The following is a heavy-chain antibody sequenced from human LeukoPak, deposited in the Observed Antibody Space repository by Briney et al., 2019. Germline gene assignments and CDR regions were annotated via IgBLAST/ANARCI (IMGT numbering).Heavy chain of an antibody. CDR2: VNSGGST. V-gene: IGHV3-53*01. J-gene: IGHJ3*01. CDR1: GFTVSSNY. Sequence: PGESLRLSCAASGFTVSSNYMSWVRQAPGKGLEWVSVVNSGGSTYYAGSVAGRFTISRDNSKNTLYLQMNSLRAEDTAVYYCARRLKEQWRTADGFDVWGQGTMVTVSS. D-gene: IGHD6-19*01. CDR3: ARRLKEQWRTADGFDV.